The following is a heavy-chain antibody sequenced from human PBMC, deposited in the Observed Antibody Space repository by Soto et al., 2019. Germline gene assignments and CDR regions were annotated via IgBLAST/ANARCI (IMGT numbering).Heavy chain of an antibody. CDR1: GFTFSTYW. CDR3: VGGNPFEY. V-gene: IGHV3-7*01. J-gene: IGHJ4*02. CDR2: IKEDGSER. D-gene: IGHD2-15*01. Sequence: EVQLVESGGGLVQPGGSLRLSCAGSGFTFSTYWMTWVRQAPGKGLEWVANIKEDGSERYYVDCVKGRLTISRDNAKNSLYLQMNCLRAEDTAVYYCVGGNPFEYCCQGTLVTVSS.